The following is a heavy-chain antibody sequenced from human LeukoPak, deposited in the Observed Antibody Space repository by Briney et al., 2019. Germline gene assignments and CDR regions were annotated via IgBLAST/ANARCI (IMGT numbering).Heavy chain of an antibody. D-gene: IGHD2-21*01. CDR2: LSTSTTFI. Sequence: GGSLRLSCVVSGFTFSGYSMNWVRQAPEKGLEWVSYLSTSTTFINYADSVRGRFTISRDNAKNSLYLQMNSLRAEDTAVYYCARSPDVVETWFDLWGQGTLVTVSS. V-gene: IGHV3-21*05. CDR3: ARSPDVVETWFDL. CDR1: GFTFSGYS. J-gene: IGHJ5*02.